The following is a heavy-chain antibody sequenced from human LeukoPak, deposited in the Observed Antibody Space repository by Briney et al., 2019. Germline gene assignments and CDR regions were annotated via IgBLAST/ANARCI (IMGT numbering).Heavy chain of an antibody. V-gene: IGHV1-46*01. CDR2: INPSGGST. CDR1: GYTFTSYY. Sequence: ASVKVSCKASGYTFTSYYMHWVRQAPGQGLEWMGIINPSGGSTSYAQKFQGRATMTGDTSTSTVYMELSSLRSEDTAVYYCARGVDYYDSSGYYYPFDYWGQGTLVTVSS. J-gene: IGHJ4*02. CDR3: ARGVDYYDSSGYYYPFDY. D-gene: IGHD3-22*01.